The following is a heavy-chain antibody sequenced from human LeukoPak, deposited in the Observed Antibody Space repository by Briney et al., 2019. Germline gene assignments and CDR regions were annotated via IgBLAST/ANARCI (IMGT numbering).Heavy chain of an antibody. CDR2: ISSGGNVE. V-gene: IGHV3-48*03. D-gene: IGHD2-8*01. CDR1: GFTFSSHE. CDR3: ARDTVNGPFVVSLDY. Sequence: PGGSLRLSCAASGFTFSSHEMNWVRQAPGEGLEWLSHISSGGNVEYYLDSVRGRFTMSRDNARSLVFLQMNSLRAEDTAVYYCARDTVNGPFVVSLDYWGQGALVTVSS. J-gene: IGHJ4*02.